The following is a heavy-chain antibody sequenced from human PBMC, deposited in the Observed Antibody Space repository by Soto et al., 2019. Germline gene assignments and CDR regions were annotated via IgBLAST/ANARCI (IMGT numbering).Heavy chain of an antibody. D-gene: IGHD3-10*01. V-gene: IGHV3-9*01. CDR2: VSPTGDTV. CDR3: SKDAPNGSIDD. CDR1: GFRFEQYV. Sequence: VPVVASGGGLVQPARSLRLSCAVSGFRFEQYVMHWVRQAPGKGLECVSTVSPTGDTVAYADSVEGRFTVSRDNAKNSLYLQMNSLKGDDTAFYYCSKDAPNGSIDDWCQGTLVTVSS. J-gene: IGHJ4*02.